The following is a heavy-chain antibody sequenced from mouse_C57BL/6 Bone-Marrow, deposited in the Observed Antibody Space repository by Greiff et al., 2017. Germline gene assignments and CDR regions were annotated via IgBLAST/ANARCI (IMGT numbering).Heavy chain of an antibody. J-gene: IGHJ3*01. Sequence: QVQLQQPEAGLVRPGSSVKLSCKASGFTFTSYWMAWVQQMPGQGLEWIGNIYPSDSETHYSQTFKDNATLTIDKYSSTTYMQLSSLTSEDSAVYCGARGGFAYWGQGTLVTVSA. CDR1: GFTFTSYW. CDR2: IYPSDSET. CDR3: ARGGFAY. V-gene: IGHV1-61*01.